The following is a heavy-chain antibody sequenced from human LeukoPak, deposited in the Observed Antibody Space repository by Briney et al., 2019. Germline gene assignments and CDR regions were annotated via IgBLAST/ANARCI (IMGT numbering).Heavy chain of an antibody. J-gene: IGHJ5*02. CDR2: IIPIFGTA. CDR3: ARVPLDYYDSSGDHNWFDP. V-gene: IGHV1-69*13. Sequence: ASVEVSCKASGGTFSSYAISWVRQAPGQGLEWMGGIIPIFGTANYAQKFQGRVTITADESTSTAYMELSSLRSEDTAVYYCARVPLDYYDSSGDHNWFDPWGQGTLVTVSS. CDR1: GGTFSSYA. D-gene: IGHD3-22*01.